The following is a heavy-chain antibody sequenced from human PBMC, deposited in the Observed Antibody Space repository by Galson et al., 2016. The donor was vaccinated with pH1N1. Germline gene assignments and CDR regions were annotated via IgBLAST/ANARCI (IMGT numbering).Heavy chain of an antibody. J-gene: IGHJ4*02. V-gene: IGHV1-69*06. CDR2: IILIFGTA. CDR1: GGTFSSYA. CDR3: VRSYYGDCVGEFDY. Sequence: SVKVSCKASGGTFSSYAISWVRQAPGQGLEWMGGIILIFGTANYAQKFQGRVTITADKSTSTAYMELSSLRSEDTAVYYCVRSYYGDCVGEFDYWGQGTLVTVSS. D-gene: IGHD4-17*01.